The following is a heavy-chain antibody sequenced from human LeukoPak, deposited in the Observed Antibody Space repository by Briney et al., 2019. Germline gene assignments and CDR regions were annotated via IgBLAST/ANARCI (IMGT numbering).Heavy chain of an antibody. CDR3: AKGTYIVGATSLIDY. Sequence: GGSLRLSCAASGFTFSSYAMSWVRQAPGKGLEWVSAISGSGGSTYYADSVKGRFTISRDNSKNTLYLQMNSLRAEDTAVYYCAKGTYIVGATSLIDYWGQGTLVTVCS. J-gene: IGHJ4*02. CDR2: ISGSGGST. CDR1: GFTFSSYA. D-gene: IGHD1-26*01. V-gene: IGHV3-23*01.